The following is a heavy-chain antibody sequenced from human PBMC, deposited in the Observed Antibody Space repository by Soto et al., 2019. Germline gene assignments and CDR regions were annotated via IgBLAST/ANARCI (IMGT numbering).Heavy chain of an antibody. CDR3: ARGDGSGYQFFDY. D-gene: IGHD3-22*01. CDR2: INHRGSI. V-gene: IGHV4-34*01. CDR1: GASISGYD. Sequence: SETLSLTCAVSGASISGYDWSWIRHSPGKGLEWIGQINHRGSIRYSPSLESRLTTSLDTSKNQFSLKLSSVTAAETAVYYCARGDGSGYQFFDYWGQGTPVTVSS. J-gene: IGHJ4*02.